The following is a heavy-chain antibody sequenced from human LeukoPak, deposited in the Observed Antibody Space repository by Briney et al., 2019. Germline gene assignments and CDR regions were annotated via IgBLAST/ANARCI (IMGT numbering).Heavy chain of an antibody. CDR1: GGSISGYY. J-gene: IGHJ4*02. CDR2: ISYSGST. V-gene: IGHV4-59*01. CDR3: ARGDDYKSTLFDY. D-gene: IGHD5-12*01. Sequence: SETLSLTCTVSGGSISGYYWNWIRQPPGKGLEWIGYISYSGSTNYNPSLKSRVTISLDTSKKQFSLKLYSATAADTAVYYCARGDDYKSTLFDYWGQGTLVTVSS.